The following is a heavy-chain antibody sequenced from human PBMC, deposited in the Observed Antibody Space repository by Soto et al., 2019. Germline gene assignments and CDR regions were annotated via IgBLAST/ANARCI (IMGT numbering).Heavy chain of an antibody. CDR1: GFTFDDYA. V-gene: IGHV3-9*01. J-gene: IGHJ4*02. CDR2: ISWNSGSI. D-gene: IGHD1-26*01. CDR3: AKEKWELSYYFDY. Sequence: EVQLVESGGGLVQPGRSLRLSCAASGFTFDDYAMHWVRQAPGKGLEWVSGISWNSGSIGYADSVKGRFTISRDNAKNSLYLQMNSLRAEDTALYYCAKEKWELSYYFDYWGQGTLVTVSS.